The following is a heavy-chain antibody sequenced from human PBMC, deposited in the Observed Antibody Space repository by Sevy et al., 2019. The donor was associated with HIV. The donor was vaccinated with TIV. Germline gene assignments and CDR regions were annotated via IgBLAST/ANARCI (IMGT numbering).Heavy chain of an antibody. V-gene: IGHV3-15*07. CDR1: GFTFSNAW. CDR3: AKDLYGDYSWGFDY. CDR2: IKSKTDGGTT. D-gene: IGHD4-17*01. J-gene: IGHJ4*02. Sequence: GGSLRLSCAASGFTFSNAWMNWVRQAPGKGLEWVGRIKSKTDGGTTYYADSVKGRFTISRDNSRNTLYLQMNSLRAADTAVYYCAKDLYGDYSWGFDYWGLGTLVTVSS.